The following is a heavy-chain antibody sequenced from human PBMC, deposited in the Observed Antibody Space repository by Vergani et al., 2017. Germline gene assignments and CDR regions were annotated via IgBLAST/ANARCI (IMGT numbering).Heavy chain of an antibody. CDR3: ARGDPYDFWSGYQPYYYYYMDV. CDR1: GGSISSYY. D-gene: IGHD3-3*01. Sequence: QVQLQESGPGLVKPSETLSLTYTVSGGSISSYYWSWIRQPPGKGLEWIGYIYYSGSTNYNPSLKSRVTISVDTSKNQFSLKLSSVTAADTAVYYCARGDPYDFWSGYQPYYYYYMDVWGKGTTVTVSS. J-gene: IGHJ6*03. V-gene: IGHV4-59*01. CDR2: IYYSGST.